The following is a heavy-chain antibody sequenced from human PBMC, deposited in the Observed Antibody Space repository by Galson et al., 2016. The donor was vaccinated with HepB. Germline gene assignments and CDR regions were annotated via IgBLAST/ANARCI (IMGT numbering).Heavy chain of an antibody. D-gene: IGHD2-15*01. V-gene: IGHV1-2*02. CDR2: INPHSGDT. CDR3: ARAGAVDIRWNKYSQFGLDF. Sequence: SVKVSCKASGYKMIAFYMQWVRQAPGQGLEWMGWINPHSGDTNYAQNFQGRVTLTSDTSISTAYLELTGLRSDDTAVYYCARAGAVDIRWNKYSQFGLDFWGKGTTVTVSS. J-gene: IGHJ6*04. CDR1: GYKMIAFY.